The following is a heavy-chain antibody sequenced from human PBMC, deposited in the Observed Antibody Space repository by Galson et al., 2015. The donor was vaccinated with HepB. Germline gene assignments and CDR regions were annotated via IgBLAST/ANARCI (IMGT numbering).Heavy chain of an antibody. D-gene: IGHD2-8*02. Sequence: SCAASGFGIYSNAMAWVRQAPGKGLEWVAAIGGSSTRTDYAASVQGRFTISRDTSRNILYLHLNFLRAEDTAVYYCAKDILHWSFDHWGQGTLVTVSS. CDR3: AKDILHWSFDH. CDR2: IGGSSTRT. J-gene: IGHJ4*02. CDR1: GFGIYSNA. V-gene: IGHV3-23*01.